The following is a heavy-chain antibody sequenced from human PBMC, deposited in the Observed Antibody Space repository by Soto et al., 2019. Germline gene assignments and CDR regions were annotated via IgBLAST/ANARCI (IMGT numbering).Heavy chain of an antibody. J-gene: IGHJ4*02. CDR1: GYTFSSYD. CDR3: ATSGGGWYLY. CDR2: LTPNSGDT. D-gene: IGHD6-19*01. V-gene: IGHV1-8*01. Sequence: QVQLVQSGAEVKKPGASVKVSCKASGYTFSSYDINWVRQATGQGLEWMGWLTPNSGDTGYAQKFQGRVTLTRNTSINTAYIVLSSLTSDDTAVYYCATSGGGWYLYWGQGTLVTVSS.